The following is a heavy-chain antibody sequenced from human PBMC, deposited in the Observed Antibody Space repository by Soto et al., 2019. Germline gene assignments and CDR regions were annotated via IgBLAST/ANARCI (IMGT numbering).Heavy chain of an antibody. CDR3: ASGGSGSEYDY. CDR1: GFTFSSYA. CDR2: ISGSGGST. V-gene: IGHV3-23*01. D-gene: IGHD1-26*01. J-gene: IGHJ4*02. Sequence: EVQLLESGGGLVQPGGSLRLSCAASGFTFSSYAMRWVRQAPGKGLEWVSAISGSGGSTYYADSVKGRFTISRDNSKTTLYLQMNSLRAEDTAVYYCASGGSGSEYDYWGQGTLVTVSS.